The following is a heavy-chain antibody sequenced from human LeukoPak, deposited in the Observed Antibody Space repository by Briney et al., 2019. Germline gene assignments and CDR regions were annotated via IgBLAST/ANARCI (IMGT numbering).Heavy chain of an antibody. D-gene: IGHD4-17*01. CDR3: ARTVTRGWYFDL. CDR2: ISSSSSYI. CDR1: GFTFSSYS. J-gene: IGHJ2*01. V-gene: IGHV3-21*01. Sequence: PGGSLRLSCAASGFTFSSYSMNWVRQAPGKGLEWVSSISSSSSYIYYADSVKGRFTISRDNAKNSLYLQMNSLRAEDTAVYYCARTVTRGWYFDLWGRGTLVTVSS.